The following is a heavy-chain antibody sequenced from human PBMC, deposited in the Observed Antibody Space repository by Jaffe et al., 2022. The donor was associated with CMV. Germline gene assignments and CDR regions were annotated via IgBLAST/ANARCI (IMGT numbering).Heavy chain of an antibody. J-gene: IGHJ6*02. CDR3: ARAGTWPPLFYHYYGMDV. V-gene: IGHV3-53*01. CDR1: GFTVSSNY. Sequence: EVEVVESGGGLIQPGGSLRLSCAASGFTVSSNYMSWVRQAPGKGLEWVSVIYSGGSTYYADSVKGRFTTSRDISKNTLYLQMNTLRTEDTAVYYCARAGTWPPLFYHYYGMDVWGQGTTVTVSS. CDR2: IYSGGST.